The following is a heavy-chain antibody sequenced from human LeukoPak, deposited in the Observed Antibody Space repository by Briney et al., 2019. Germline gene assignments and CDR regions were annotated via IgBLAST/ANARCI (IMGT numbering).Heavy chain of an antibody. CDR3: ARAKGPPRYYDFWSGDYYFDY. CDR2: IYHSGNT. CDR1: GGSISSGGFY. Sequence: SEALSLTCTVSGGSISSGGFYWSWIRQPPGKGLEWIGYIYHSGNTYYNPSLKSRVTISVDRSKNQFSLMLSSVTAADTAVYYCARAKGPPRYYDFWSGDYYFDYWGQGTLVTVSS. D-gene: IGHD3-3*01. V-gene: IGHV4-30-2*01. J-gene: IGHJ4*02.